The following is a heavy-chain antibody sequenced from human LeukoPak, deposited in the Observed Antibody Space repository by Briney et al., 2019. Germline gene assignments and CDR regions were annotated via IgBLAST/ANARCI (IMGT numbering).Heavy chain of an antibody. V-gene: IGHV3-7*05. CDR2: IKQDGSEK. CDR1: GFTFSSYW. CDR3: ARDWARGYSSSWYYFDY. Sequence: GGSLGLSCAASGFTFSSYWMSWVRQAPGKGLEWVANIKQDGSEKYYVDSVKGRFTISRDNAKNSLYLQMNSLRAEDTAVYYCARDWARGYSSSWYYFDYWGQGTLVTVSS. J-gene: IGHJ4*02. D-gene: IGHD6-13*01.